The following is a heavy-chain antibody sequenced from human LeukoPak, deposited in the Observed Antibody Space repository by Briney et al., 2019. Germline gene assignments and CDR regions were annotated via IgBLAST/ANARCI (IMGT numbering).Heavy chain of an antibody. J-gene: IGHJ4*02. CDR3: AGIDYGFDY. CDR2: INHSGST. D-gene: IGHD4-17*01. V-gene: IGHV4-34*01. Sequence: PSETLSRTCAVYGGSFSGYYWSWIRQPPGKGLEWIGEINHSGSTNYNPSLKSRVTISVDTSKNQFSLKLSSVTAADTAVYYCAGIDYGFDYWGQGTLVTVSS. CDR1: GGSFSGYY.